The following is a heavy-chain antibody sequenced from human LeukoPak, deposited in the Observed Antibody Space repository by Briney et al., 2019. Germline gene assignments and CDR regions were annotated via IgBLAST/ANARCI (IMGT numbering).Heavy chain of an antibody. CDR2: IKQDGSKK. CDR1: GFPFSSYW. V-gene: IGHV3-7*03. D-gene: IGHD5-18*01. Sequence: GGSPRLSCVASGFPFSSYWMTWVRQAPGKGLEWVANIKQDGSKKSYVDSVKGRFTISRDNAKNSLYLQMNSLRAEDTAVYYCARSGYTYGGYWGQGTLVTVSS. CDR3: ARSGYTYGGY. J-gene: IGHJ4*02.